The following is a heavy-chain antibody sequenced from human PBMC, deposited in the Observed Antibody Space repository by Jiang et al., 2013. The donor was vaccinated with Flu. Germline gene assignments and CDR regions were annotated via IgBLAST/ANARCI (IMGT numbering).Heavy chain of an antibody. CDR3: AREGAYGGNPPGWYFDL. Sequence: GAEVKKPGSSVKVSCKASGGTFSSYTISWVRQAPGQGLEWMGRIIPILGIANYAQKFQGRVTITADKSTSTAYMELSSLRSEDTAVYYCAREGAYGGNPPGWYFDLWGRGTLVTVSS. D-gene: IGHD4-23*01. V-gene: IGHV1-69*04. CDR1: GGTFSSYT. J-gene: IGHJ2*01. CDR2: IIPILGIA.